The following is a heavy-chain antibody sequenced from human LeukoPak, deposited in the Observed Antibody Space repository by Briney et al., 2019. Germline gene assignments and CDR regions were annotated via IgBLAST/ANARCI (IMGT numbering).Heavy chain of an antibody. CDR1: GFTFSRSW. D-gene: IGHD3-10*01. J-gene: IGHJ4*02. Sequence: GGSLRLSCAASGFTFSRSWMSWVRQAPGKGLEWVAKIKEDGRQNYYVDSVKGRFTISRDNSKNTLYLQMNSLRAKDTAVYYCAKTPRIGWFGELSEWSGCDYWGQGTLVTVSS. CDR3: AKTPRIGWFGELSEWSGCDY. V-gene: IGHV3-7*02. CDR2: IKEDGRQN.